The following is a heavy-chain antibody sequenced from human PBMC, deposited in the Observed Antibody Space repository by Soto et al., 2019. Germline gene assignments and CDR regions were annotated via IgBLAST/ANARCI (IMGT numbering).Heavy chain of an antibody. V-gene: IGHV3-30-3*01. D-gene: IGHD6-19*01. Sequence: HVQLVESGGDVVQPGGSLRLSCADSEFTFSSYAFHWVRQAPGKGLEWVAVISYDGTHKFYADSVKGRFTISRDNSKNTLYLQMNNLRAEDTAVYYCARPNTSGWLIESYHFDYWGQGTLVTVSS. CDR1: EFTFSSYA. CDR2: ISYDGTHK. J-gene: IGHJ4*02. CDR3: ARPNTSGWLIESYHFDY.